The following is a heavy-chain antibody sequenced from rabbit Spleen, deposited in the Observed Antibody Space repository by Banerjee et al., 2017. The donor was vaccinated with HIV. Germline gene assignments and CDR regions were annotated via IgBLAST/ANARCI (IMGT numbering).Heavy chain of an antibody. CDR3: ARNYVNAFDP. V-gene: IGHV1S45*01. Sequence: QEQLEESGGDLVKPEGSLTLTCKASGVSLNDKDVMCWVRQAPGKGLEWIACIDTNDGDTDYANWPKGRFTISKTSSTTVTLQMTSLTAADTATYFCARNYVNAFDPWGPGTLVTVS. CDR1: GVSLNDKDV. D-gene: IGHD1-1*01. CDR2: IDTNDGDT. J-gene: IGHJ2*01.